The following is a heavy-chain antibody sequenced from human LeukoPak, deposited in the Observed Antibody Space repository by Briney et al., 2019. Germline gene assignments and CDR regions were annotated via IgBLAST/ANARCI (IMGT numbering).Heavy chain of an antibody. D-gene: IGHD6-19*01. CDR2: IHPNGDGT. V-gene: IGHV1-2*02. Sequence: GASVKVSCKASGYTFTGDYIHWVRQAPGQGLEWMGCIHPNGDGTNYAQNFQGRVTMTRDTSISTAYMELSRLRSDDTAVYYCARDGSGWSSDYWGQGTLVTVSS. CDR3: ARDGSGWSSDY. J-gene: IGHJ4*02. CDR1: GYTFTGDY.